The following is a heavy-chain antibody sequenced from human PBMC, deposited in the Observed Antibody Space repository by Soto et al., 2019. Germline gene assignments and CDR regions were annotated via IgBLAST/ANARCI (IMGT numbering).Heavy chain of an antibody. CDR1: GGTFSSYA. CDR3: AVLDPEIKGVGYFDY. J-gene: IGHJ4*02. D-gene: IGHD3-3*01. CDR2: IIPIFGTA. V-gene: IGHV1-69*01. Sequence: QVQLVQSGAEVKKPGSSVKVSCNASGGTFSSYAISWVRQAPGQGLEWMGGIIPIFGTANYAQKFQGRVTITADESTSTAYMELSSLRSEDTAVYYCAVLDPEIKGVGYFDYWGQGTLVTVSS.